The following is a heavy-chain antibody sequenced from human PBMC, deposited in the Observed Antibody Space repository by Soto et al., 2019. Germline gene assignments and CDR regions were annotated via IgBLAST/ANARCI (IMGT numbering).Heavy chain of an antibody. CDR3: AKDYTPRGSNPAANCEY. Sequence: GGSLRLSCAASGFTFSSYGMHWVRQAPGKGLEWVAVISYDGSNKYYADSVKGRFTISRDNSKNTLYLQMNSLRAEDTAVYYCAKDYTPRGSNPAANCEYWGQGPLVTVSS. CDR1: GFTFSSYG. CDR2: ISYDGSNK. J-gene: IGHJ4*02. V-gene: IGHV3-30*18. D-gene: IGHD3-10*01.